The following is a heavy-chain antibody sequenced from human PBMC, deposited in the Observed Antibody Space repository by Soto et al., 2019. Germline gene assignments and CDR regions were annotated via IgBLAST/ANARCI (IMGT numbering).Heavy chain of an antibody. CDR3: ARDFLDIVVVPAAIGH. V-gene: IGHV3-21*01. J-gene: IGHJ4*02. CDR2: ISSSSSYI. Sequence: PGGSLRLSCAASGFTFSSYSMNWVRQAPGKGLEWVSSISSSSSYIYYADSVRGRFTISRDNAKNSLYLQMNSLRAEDTAVYYCARDFLDIVVVPAAIGHWGQGTLVTVSS. CDR1: GFTFSSYS. D-gene: IGHD2-2*03.